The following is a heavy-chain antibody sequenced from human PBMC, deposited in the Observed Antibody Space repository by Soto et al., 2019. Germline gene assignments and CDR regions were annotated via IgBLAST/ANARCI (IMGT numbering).Heavy chain of an antibody. CDR2: ISGSGGTT. Sequence: EVQVLESGGDLVQPGGSLRLSCAASGFTFSDYAMTWVRQAPGKGLEWLSTISGSGGTTYYADSVKGRFTISRDNSKNTLFLQMNSLRAEDTAVYYWAKGLGSSSSSRTSTVDYWGQGTLVTVSS. CDR3: AKGLGSSSSSRTSTVDY. J-gene: IGHJ4*02. CDR1: GFTFSDYA. V-gene: IGHV3-23*01. D-gene: IGHD6-6*01.